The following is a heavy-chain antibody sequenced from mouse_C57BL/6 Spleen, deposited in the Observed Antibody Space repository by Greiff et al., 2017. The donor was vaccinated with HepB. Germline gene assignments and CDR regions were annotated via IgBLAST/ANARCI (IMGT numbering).Heavy chain of an antibody. CDR3: ARFITTVVAGDY. D-gene: IGHD1-1*01. CDR2: IYPGSGST. Sequence: QVQLQQSGAELVKPGASVKMSCKASGYTFTSYWITWVKQRPGQGLEWIGDIYPGSGSTNYNEKFKSKATLTVDTSSSTAYMQLSSLTSEDSAVYYCARFITTVVAGDYWGQGTTLTVSS. V-gene: IGHV1-55*01. CDR1: GYTFTSYW. J-gene: IGHJ2*01.